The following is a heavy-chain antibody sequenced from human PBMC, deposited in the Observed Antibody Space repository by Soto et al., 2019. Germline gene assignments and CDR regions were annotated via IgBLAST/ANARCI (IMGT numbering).Heavy chain of an antibody. CDR3: VNQEVGATVYFDH. V-gene: IGHV3-30*04. D-gene: IGHD1-26*01. CDR2: ISHDGSLS. Sequence: QVQLVESGGGVVQPGRSLRLSCAASGFTFSDYTMHWVRQPPGKGLEGVAVISHDGSLSYDADSVKGRFTISRDNSRDTLFLEMNGLRVEDTAVYYCVNQEVGATVYFDHWGQGTLVTVSS. CDR1: GFTFSDYT. J-gene: IGHJ4*02.